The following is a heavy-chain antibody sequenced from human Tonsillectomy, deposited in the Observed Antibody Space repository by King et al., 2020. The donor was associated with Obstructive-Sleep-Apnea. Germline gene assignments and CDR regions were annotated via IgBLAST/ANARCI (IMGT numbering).Heavy chain of an antibody. CDR3: ARDLGYSYGIDY. V-gene: IGHV4-59*01. J-gene: IGHJ4*02. CDR2: IYYSGST. Sequence: VQLQESGPGLVKPSETLSLTCTVSGDSISTYYWSWIRQPPGKGLEWIGYIYYSGSTSYNASLKSRVTISVDTSKNPFSLKLRSVTAADTAVYYCARDLGYSYGIDYWGQGTLVTVSA. D-gene: IGHD5-18*01. CDR1: GDSISTYY.